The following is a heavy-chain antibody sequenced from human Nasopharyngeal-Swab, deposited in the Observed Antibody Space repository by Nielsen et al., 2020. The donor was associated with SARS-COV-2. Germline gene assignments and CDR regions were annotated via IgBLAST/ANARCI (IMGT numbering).Heavy chain of an antibody. CDR1: GFTFSSYG. CDR3: ARERYSSSWYFDY. CDR2: IWYDGSNK. Sequence: GESLTISCAASGFTFSSYGMHWVRQAPGKGLEWVAVIWYDGSNKYYADSVKGRFTISRDNSKNTLYLQMNSLRAEDTAVYYCARERYSSSWYFDYWGQGTLVTVSS. D-gene: IGHD6-13*01. V-gene: IGHV3-33*01. J-gene: IGHJ4*02.